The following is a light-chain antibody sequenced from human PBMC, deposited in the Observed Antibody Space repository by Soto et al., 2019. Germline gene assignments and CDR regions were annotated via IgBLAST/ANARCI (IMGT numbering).Light chain of an antibody. CDR2: DVS. Sequence: QSALTQPRSVSGSPGQSVTISCTGTSSDVGYYNYVSWYQQYPGQAPKLIIYDVSKRPSGVPDRVSGSKSGNTASLTISGLQVEDDADYYCCSYAGSYSWVFGGGTKLTVL. CDR1: SSDVGYYNY. CDR3: CSYAGSYSWV. V-gene: IGLV2-11*01. J-gene: IGLJ3*02.